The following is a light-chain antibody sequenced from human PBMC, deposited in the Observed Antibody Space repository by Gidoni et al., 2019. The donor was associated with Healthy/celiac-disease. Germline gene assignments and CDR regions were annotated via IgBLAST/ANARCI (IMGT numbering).Light chain of an antibody. CDR3: QQRSNWPPYT. Sequence: EIVLTQSPDTLSLSPGERATLSCRASQSVSSYLAWYQQKPGKAPRLLNYDASNRATGITARFSGSGSGTDFTLTISSLEPEDFAVYYCQQRSNWPPYTFXXXTKLEIK. CDR2: DAS. CDR1: QSVSSY. J-gene: IGKJ2*01. V-gene: IGKV3-11*01.